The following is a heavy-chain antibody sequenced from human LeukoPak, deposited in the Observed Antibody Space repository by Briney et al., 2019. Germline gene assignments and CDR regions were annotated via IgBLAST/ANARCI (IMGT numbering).Heavy chain of an antibody. J-gene: IGHJ3*02. CDR2: IRYDGSHM. CDR1: GFTFNTYG. V-gene: IGHV3-30*02. Sequence: GGSLRLSCAASGFTFNTYGIHWVRQAPGKGLEWVSFIRYDGSHMFYADSVKGRFTISRDNSKNTVYLQMNSLRAEDTAVYYCANEYDGYNLGAFDIWGQGTMVTVSS. CDR3: ANEYDGYNLGAFDI. D-gene: IGHD5-24*01.